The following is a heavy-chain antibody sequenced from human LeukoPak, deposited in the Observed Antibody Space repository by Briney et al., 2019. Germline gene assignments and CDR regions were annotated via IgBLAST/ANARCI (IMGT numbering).Heavy chain of an antibody. CDR1: GYSISSGYY. D-gene: IGHD6-13*01. J-gene: IGHJ2*01. V-gene: IGHV4-38-2*01. Sequence: SETLSLTCAVSGYSISSGYYWGWIRQPPGKGLEWIGSIYHSGSTYYNPSLKSRVTISVDTSKNQFSLKLSSVTAADTAVYYCTRWAAAAGTRRYFDPWGRGTLVTVSS. CDR2: IYHSGST. CDR3: TRWAAAAGTRRYFDP.